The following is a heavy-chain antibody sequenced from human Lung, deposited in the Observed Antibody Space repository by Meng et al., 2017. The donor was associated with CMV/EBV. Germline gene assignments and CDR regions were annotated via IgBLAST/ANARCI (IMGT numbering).Heavy chain of an antibody. Sequence: GGSLRLSCAAYGFTFSSYGMHWVRQAPGKGLEWVAFIRYDGSNKYYADSVKGRFTISRYNSKNTLYLQMNSLRAEDTAVYYCAKDFCSSTSCYRSYYYYYGMNVWGQGTTVTVSS. V-gene: IGHV3-30*02. D-gene: IGHD2-2*01. CDR1: GFTFSSYG. CDR3: AKDFCSSTSCYRSYYYYYGMNV. CDR2: IRYDGSNK. J-gene: IGHJ6*02.